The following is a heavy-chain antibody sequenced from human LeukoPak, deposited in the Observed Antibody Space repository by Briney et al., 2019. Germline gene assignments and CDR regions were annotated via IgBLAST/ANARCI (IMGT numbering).Heavy chain of an antibody. D-gene: IGHD3-16*01. Sequence: SETLSLTCTVSGGSISSSSYYWGWIRQPPGKGLEWIGSIYYSRSTYYNPSLKSRVTISVDTSKNQFSLKLSSVTAADTAVYYCARLDYGTLYPWGQGTLVTVSS. J-gene: IGHJ5*02. V-gene: IGHV4-39*01. CDR3: ARLDYGTLYP. CDR2: IYYSRST. CDR1: GGSISSSSYY.